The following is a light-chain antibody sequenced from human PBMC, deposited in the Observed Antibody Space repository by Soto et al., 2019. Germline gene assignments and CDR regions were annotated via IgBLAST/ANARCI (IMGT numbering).Light chain of an antibody. CDR3: QQSYSTTIT. CDR2: AAS. V-gene: IGKV1-39*01. Sequence: TKAPSSLSAAVGDRVTITCRASQGISSYLAWYQQKPGKAPKLLIYAASSLQSGVPSRFSGSGSGTDFTLTISSLQPEDFATYYCQQSYSTTITFGQGTRLEIK. J-gene: IGKJ5*01. CDR1: QGISSY.